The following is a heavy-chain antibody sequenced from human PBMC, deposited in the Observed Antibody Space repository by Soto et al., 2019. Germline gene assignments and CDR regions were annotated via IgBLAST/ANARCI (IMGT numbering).Heavy chain of an antibody. CDR2: INHSGST. CDR1: GGSFSGYY. CDR3: ARGRSTTIFGVVIIGQNWFDP. J-gene: IGHJ5*02. V-gene: IGHV4-34*01. D-gene: IGHD3-3*01. Sequence: PSETLSLTSAVYGGSFSGYYWSWIRQPPGKGLEWIGEINHSGSTNYNPSLKSRVTISVDTSKNQFSLKLSSVTAADTAVYYCARGRSTTIFGVVIIGQNWFDPWGQGTLVTVSS.